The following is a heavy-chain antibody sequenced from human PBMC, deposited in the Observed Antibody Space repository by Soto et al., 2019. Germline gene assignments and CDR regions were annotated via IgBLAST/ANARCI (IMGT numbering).Heavy chain of an antibody. J-gene: IGHJ6*03. Sequence: SETLSLTCTVSGGSISSGTSYWSWIRQRPGKGLERIGYIFYSGSSNYTPSLRGRVMILADTSKNQFTLRLSSVTAADTAVYYCARGADSPLWFGELPWYYYYMDVWGKGTTVTVSS. D-gene: IGHD3-10*01. CDR1: GGSISSGTSY. V-gene: IGHV4-61*01. CDR3: ARGADSPLWFGELPWYYYYMDV. CDR2: IFYSGSS.